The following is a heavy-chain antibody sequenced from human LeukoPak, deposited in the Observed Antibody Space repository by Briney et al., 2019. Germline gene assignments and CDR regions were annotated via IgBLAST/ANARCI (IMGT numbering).Heavy chain of an antibody. CDR1: GFTFSNYW. J-gene: IGHJ4*02. D-gene: IGHD1-26*01. CDR2: IKYDGREK. Sequence: GGSLRLSCAATGFTFSNYWMSWFRQAPGEGLEWVANIKYDGREKQYVDSVKGRFTISRDNAKNSLFLQMNSLRAEDTAVYYCARYLNSGPEDFWGQGTLVTVSS. V-gene: IGHV3-7*01. CDR3: ARYLNSGPEDF.